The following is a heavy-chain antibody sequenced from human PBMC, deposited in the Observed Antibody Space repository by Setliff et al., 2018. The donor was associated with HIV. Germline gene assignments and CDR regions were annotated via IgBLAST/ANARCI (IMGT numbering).Heavy chain of an antibody. CDR3: ARNQGDSSGWYAGDF. CDR1: GYTFTTYP. CDR2: INTSGGSA. Sequence: ASVKVSCKASGYTFTTYPMHWVRQAPGQGLEWMGVINTSGGSAGYAEKFRGRVTMTRDTSTNTVYMDLRNLRSEDTVVYYCARNQGDSSGWYAGDFWGHGTLVTVSS. J-gene: IGHJ4*01. D-gene: IGHD6-19*01. V-gene: IGHV1-46*01.